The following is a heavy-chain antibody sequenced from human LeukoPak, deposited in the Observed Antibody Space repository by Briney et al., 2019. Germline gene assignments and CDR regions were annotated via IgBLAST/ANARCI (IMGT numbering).Heavy chain of an antibody. CDR1: GFIVSDNY. J-gene: IGHJ3*02. Sequence: GGSLRLSRAASGFIVSDNYVNWVRQAPGKGLEWVATMTSTSAIYYADSVKGRFTISRDNARNSVYLQMNSLRDEDTAVYSCARAQTIFWEFDGFDIWGRGTKVTVSS. CDR3: ARAQTIFWEFDGFDI. D-gene: IGHD3-9*01. CDR2: MTSTSAI. V-gene: IGHV3-69-1*01.